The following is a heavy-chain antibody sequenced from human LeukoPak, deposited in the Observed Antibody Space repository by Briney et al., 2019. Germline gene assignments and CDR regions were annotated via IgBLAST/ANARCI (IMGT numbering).Heavy chain of an antibody. D-gene: IGHD6-13*01. Sequence: SETLSLTCTVSGGSISSYYWSWIRQPPGKGLEWIGHIYTSGSTNYNPSLKSRVTISVDTSKNQFSLKLSSVTAADTAVYYCARLGGSSWYFDAFDIWGQGTMVTVSS. J-gene: IGHJ3*02. CDR3: ARLGGSSWYFDAFDI. V-gene: IGHV4-4*09. CDR1: GGSISSYY. CDR2: IYTSGST.